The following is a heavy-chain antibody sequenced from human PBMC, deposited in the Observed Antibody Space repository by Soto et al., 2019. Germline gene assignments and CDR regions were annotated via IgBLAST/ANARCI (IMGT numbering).Heavy chain of an antibody. V-gene: IGHV1-69*13. CDR1: GGTFSSYA. Sequence: SVKVSCKASGGTFSSYAISWVRQAPGQGLEWMGGIIPIFGTANYAQKLQGRVTITADESTSTAYMELSSLRSEDTAVYYCARVSIAARKLDDWGQGPLVTVAS. CDR2: IIPIFGTA. CDR3: ARVSIAARKLDD. J-gene: IGHJ4*02. D-gene: IGHD6-6*01.